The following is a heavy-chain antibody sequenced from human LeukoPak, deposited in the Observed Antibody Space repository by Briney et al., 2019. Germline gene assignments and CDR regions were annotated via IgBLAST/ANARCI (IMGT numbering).Heavy chain of an antibody. CDR1: GGTFSSYA. CDR2: IIPIFGTA. V-gene: IGHV1-69*13. D-gene: IGHD2-15*01. J-gene: IGHJ5*02. Sequence: ASVKVSCKASGGTFSSYAISWVRQAPGQGLEWMGGIIPIFGTANYAQKSQGRVTITADESTSTAYMELSSLRSEDTAVYYCAREVVVAATNWFDPWGQGTLVTVSS. CDR3: AREVVVAATNWFDP.